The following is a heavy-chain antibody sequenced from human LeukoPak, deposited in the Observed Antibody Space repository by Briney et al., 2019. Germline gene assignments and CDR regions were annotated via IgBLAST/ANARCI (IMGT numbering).Heavy chain of an antibody. CDR2: ISTYNGNT. J-gene: IGHJ5*02. Sequence: ASVKVSCKGSGYNFDRYGVNWVRQAPGQGLEWVGWISTYNGNTFYAQMFEGRVSMTTDTSTNTVYMDLRSLRSDDTAVYYCARVWGSLTDWFDPWGQGTLVTVSS. CDR1: GYNFDRYG. CDR3: ARVWGSLTDWFDP. D-gene: IGHD3-16*01. V-gene: IGHV1-18*04.